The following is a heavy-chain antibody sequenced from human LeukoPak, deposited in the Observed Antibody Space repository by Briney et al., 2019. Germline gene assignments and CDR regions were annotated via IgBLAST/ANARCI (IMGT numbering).Heavy chain of an antibody. CDR1: GGSISSGGYY. Sequence: SQTLSLTCTVSGGSISSGGYYWSWIRQHPGKGLEWIGYIYYSGSTYYNPSLKSRVTISVDTSKNRFSLKPSSVTAADTAVYYCARDHGGNSLFDYWGQGTLVTVSS. CDR2: IYYSGST. V-gene: IGHV4-31*03. J-gene: IGHJ4*02. CDR3: ARDHGGNSLFDY. D-gene: IGHD4-23*01.